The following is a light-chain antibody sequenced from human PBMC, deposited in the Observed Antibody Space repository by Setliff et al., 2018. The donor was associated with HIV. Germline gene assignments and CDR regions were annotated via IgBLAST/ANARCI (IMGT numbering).Light chain of an antibody. J-gene: IGLJ1*01. CDR2: DVS. Sequence: QSVLAQPRSVSGSPGQSVTISCTGTSDDVGAYNYVSWYRQHPGKAPKLMIYDVSNRPSGVSIRFSASKSGSTASLTISGLQPEDEADYYCSSYTGSGTYVFGTGTKVTVL. CDR1: SDDVGAYNY. CDR3: SSYTGSGTYV. V-gene: IGLV2-14*03.